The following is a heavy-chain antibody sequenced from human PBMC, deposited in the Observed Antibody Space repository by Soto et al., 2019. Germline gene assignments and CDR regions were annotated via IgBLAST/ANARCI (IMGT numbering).Heavy chain of an antibody. CDR1: GYTFTSSD. V-gene: IGHV1-8*01. Sequence: ASVKVSCKASGYTFTSSDIFWVRQATGQGLEWMGWMNPYSGNTGYAQKFQGRVTMTRNTSISTAYMELNSLRSEDTAVYYCARRRIAVGRRLDPWGQGTLVTRLL. CDR2: MNPYSGNT. J-gene: IGHJ5*02. D-gene: IGHD6-19*01. CDR3: ARRRIAVGRRLDP.